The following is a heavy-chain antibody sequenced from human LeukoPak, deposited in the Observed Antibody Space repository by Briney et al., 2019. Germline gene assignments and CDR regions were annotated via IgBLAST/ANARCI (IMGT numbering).Heavy chain of an antibody. J-gene: IGHJ4*02. D-gene: IGHD6-19*01. CDR3: ARDGRAGSLFAY. V-gene: IGHV4-61*08. Sequence: KPSETLSLTCTVSGGSISSGGYYWSWIRQPPGKGLEWIGYIYYSGSTKYNPSLKSRVTISVDTSKNQFSLKLSSVTAADTAIYYCARDGRAGSLFAYWGQGTLVTVSS. CDR1: GGSISSGGYY. CDR2: IYYSGST.